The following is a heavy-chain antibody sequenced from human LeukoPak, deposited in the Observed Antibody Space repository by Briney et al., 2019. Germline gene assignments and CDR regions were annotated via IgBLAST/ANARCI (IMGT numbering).Heavy chain of an antibody. CDR3: ASGYSYGYYFDY. V-gene: IGHV1-69*05. CDR1: GGTFSSYA. J-gene: IGHJ4*02. D-gene: IGHD5-18*01. Sequence: SVKVSCKASGGTFSSYAISWVRQAPGQGLEWMGRIIPIFGTANYAQKFQGRVTITTDESTSTAYMELSSLRSEDAAVYYCASGYSYGYYFDYWGQGTLVTVSS. CDR2: IIPIFGTA.